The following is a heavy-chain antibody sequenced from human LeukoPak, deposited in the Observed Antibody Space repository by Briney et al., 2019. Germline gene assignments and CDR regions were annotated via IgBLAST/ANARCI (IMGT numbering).Heavy chain of an antibody. CDR1: TFTFGGYW. Sequence: GGSLRLSCAGSTFTFGGYWIHWVRQLPGKGLAWVSRIDSAGGRIQWADSVKGRFTISRDNAKNTVYLQMNSLRPEDSAVYYCVADRGNRSGGDFWGRGTLVIVSS. D-gene: IGHD3-10*01. V-gene: IGHV3-74*01. CDR2: IDSAGGRI. CDR3: VADRGNRSGGDF. J-gene: IGHJ4*02.